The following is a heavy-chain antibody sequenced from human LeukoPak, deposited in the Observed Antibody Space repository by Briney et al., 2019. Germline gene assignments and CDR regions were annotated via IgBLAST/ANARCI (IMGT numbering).Heavy chain of an antibody. CDR1: GFTFSSYA. CDR2: ISGSGGST. Sequence: GGSLRLSCAASGFTFSSYAMSWVRQAPGKGLEWVSAISGSGGSTYYADSVKGRFTISRDNSKNTLYLQMNSLRAEDTAVYYCAKSSRLQARDSGHERVDAFDIWGQGTMVTVSS. V-gene: IGHV3-23*01. J-gene: IGHJ3*02. CDR3: AKSSRLQARDSGHERVDAFDI. D-gene: IGHD5-12*01.